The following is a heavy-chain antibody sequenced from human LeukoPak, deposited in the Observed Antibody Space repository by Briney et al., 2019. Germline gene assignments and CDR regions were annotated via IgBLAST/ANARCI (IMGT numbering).Heavy chain of an antibody. CDR1: GFTFSSYE. V-gene: IGHV3-48*03. CDR3: ARDGQGAAGRPLDY. D-gene: IGHD6-25*01. J-gene: IGHJ4*02. CDR2: ISSSGSTI. Sequence: AGGSLRLSCAASGFTFSSYEMNWVRQAPGKGLEWVSYISSSGSTIYYADSVKGRFTISRDNAKNSLYLQMNSLRAEDTAVYYGARDGQGAAGRPLDYGGEGPLVTVSS.